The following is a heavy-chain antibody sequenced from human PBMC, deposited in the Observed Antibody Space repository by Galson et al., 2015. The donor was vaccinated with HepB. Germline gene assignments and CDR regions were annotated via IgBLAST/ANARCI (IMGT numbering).Heavy chain of an antibody. CDR2: IFHTGNT. J-gene: IGHJ2*01. CDR1: GGSISSYY. Sequence: ETLSLTCTASGGSISSYYWSWIRQSPGKGLEWIGYIFHTGNTNYNPSLKSRVTISIDTSKNQFSLKLTSVTAADTAVYYCARAPSAIVVRYFDLWGRGTLVTVSS. V-gene: IGHV4-59*01. D-gene: IGHD3-22*01. CDR3: ARAPSAIVVRYFDL.